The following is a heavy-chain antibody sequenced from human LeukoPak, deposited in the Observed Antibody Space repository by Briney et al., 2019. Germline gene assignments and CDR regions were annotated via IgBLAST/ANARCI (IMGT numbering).Heavy chain of an antibody. J-gene: IGHJ4*02. CDR1: GFTFADYG. Sequence: GGSLRLSCAASGFTFADYGMSWVRQAPGKGLEWVSAINWNGGSTGYADSVKGRFTISRDNAKNSLYLQMNSLRAEDTAVYYCARVGGLLWFGNFDYWGQGTLVTVSS. CDR2: INWNGGST. D-gene: IGHD3-10*01. V-gene: IGHV3-20*04. CDR3: ARVGGLLWFGNFDY.